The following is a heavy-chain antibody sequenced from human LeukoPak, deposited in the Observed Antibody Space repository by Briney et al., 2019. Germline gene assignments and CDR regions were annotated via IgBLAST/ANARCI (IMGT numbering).Heavy chain of an antibody. CDR1: GFTFSSYA. J-gene: IGHJ4*02. D-gene: IGHD6-13*01. CDR2: ISYDGSNK. CDR3: ARDGPAAACLDY. V-gene: IGHV3-30*04. Sequence: GRSLRLSCAASGFTFSSYAMHWVRQAPGKGLEWVAVISYDGSNKYYADSVKGRFTISRDNSKNTLYLQMNSLRAEDTAVYYCARDGPAAACLDYWGQGTLVTVSS.